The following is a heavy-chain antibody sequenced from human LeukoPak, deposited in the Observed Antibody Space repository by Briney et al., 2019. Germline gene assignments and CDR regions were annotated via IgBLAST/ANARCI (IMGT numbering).Heavy chain of an antibody. CDR3: ANDGAYYDSSTDAFDI. Sequence: GGSLRLSCAASGFTFSSYGMSWVREAPGKGLEWVSAISGSGGSTYYADSVKGRFIISRDNSKNTLYLQMNSLRAEDTAVYYCANDGAYYDSSTDAFDIWGQGTMVTVSS. D-gene: IGHD3-22*01. CDR2: ISGSGGST. CDR1: GFTFSSYG. J-gene: IGHJ3*02. V-gene: IGHV3-23*01.